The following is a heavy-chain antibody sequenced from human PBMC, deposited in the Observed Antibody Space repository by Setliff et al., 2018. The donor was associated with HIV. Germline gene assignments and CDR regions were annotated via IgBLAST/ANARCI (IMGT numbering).Heavy chain of an antibody. CDR2: IYTSGST. Sequence: SETLSLTCTVSGGSINSGSYYWSWIRQPAGKGLEWIGRIYTSGSTNYNPSLKSRVTISVDTSKNQFSLKLSSVTAADTAVYYCARDRESSSWYYYYYYGMDVWGQVTTVTVSS. CDR1: GGSINSGSYY. CDR3: ARDRESSSWYYYYYYGMDV. J-gene: IGHJ6*02. V-gene: IGHV4-61*02. D-gene: IGHD6-13*01.